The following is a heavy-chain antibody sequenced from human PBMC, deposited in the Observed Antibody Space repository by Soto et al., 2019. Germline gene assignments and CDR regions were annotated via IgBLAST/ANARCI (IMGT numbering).Heavy chain of an antibody. CDR2: IHHTGGT. J-gene: IGHJ5*02. CDR1: GTSISSTYW. D-gene: IGHD2-21*01. CDR3: APLPPRFVVALAEFLS. Sequence: SETLSLTCFVSGTSISSTYWWTWVRQSPGKGLEWIGEIHHTGGTNYNPTLKTRLTISVDKANNKFSLRLTSVTAAASAFFSCAPLPPRFVVALAEFLSWGQGSLVTVSS. V-gene: IGHV4-4*02.